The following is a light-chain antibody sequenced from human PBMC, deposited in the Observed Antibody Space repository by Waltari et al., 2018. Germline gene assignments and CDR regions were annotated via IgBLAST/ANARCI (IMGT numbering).Light chain of an antibody. V-gene: IGKV3-15*01. CDR1: ESVSSK. CDR3: QHYNNLPLT. J-gene: IGKJ4*01. CDR2: GAS. Sequence: EIVMTQSPATLSVSPGERATLSCRASESVSSKLAWYQQRAGQAPRLLIYGASTRATGNPARFSGSGSGTEFTLTISSLQSEDSAVYFCQHYNNLPLTFGGGTKVEIK.